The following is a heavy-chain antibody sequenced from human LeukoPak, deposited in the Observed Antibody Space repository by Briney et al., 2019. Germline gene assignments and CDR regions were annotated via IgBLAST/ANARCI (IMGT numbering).Heavy chain of an antibody. V-gene: IGHV3-30-3*01. CDR3: ARDDSRDY. Sequence: PERSLRLSCAASGFTFSSYAMHWVRQAPGKGLEWVAVISYDGSNKYYADSVKGRFTISRDNSKNTLYLQMNSLRAEDTAVYYCARDDSRDYWGQGTLVTVSS. CDR1: GFTFSSYA. J-gene: IGHJ4*02. CDR2: ISYDGSNK. D-gene: IGHD4-11*01.